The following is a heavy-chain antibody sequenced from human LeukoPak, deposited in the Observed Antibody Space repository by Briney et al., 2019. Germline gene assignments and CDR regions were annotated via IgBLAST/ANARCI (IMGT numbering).Heavy chain of an antibody. Sequence: SETLSLTCTVSGGSISSSSYYWGWIRQPPGKGLEWIGSIYYSGSTYYNPSLKSRVTISVDTSKNQFSLKLSSVTAADTAVYYCARVERAAASGSWFDPWGQGTLVTVSS. CDR3: ARVERAAASGSWFDP. D-gene: IGHD6-13*01. J-gene: IGHJ5*02. V-gene: IGHV4-39*07. CDR1: GGSISSSSYY. CDR2: IYYSGST.